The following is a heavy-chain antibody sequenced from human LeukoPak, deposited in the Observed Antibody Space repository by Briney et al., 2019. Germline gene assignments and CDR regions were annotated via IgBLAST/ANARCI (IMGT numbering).Heavy chain of an antibody. CDR3: ARGGAVEAFDI. CDR2: IYYSGST. Sequence: SETLSPTCTVSGGSISSYYWSWIRQPPGKGLEWIGYIYYSGSTNYNPSLKSRVTISVDTSKNQFSLKLSSVTAADTAVYYCARGGAVEAFDIWGQGTMVTVSS. CDR1: GGSISSYY. V-gene: IGHV4-59*12. J-gene: IGHJ3*02. D-gene: IGHD4-23*01.